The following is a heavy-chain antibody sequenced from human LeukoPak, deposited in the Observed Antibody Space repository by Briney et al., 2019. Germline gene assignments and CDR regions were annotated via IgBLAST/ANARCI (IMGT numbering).Heavy chain of an antibody. Sequence: PGGSLRLSCAASGFTFSSYAVHWVRQAPGKGLEWVAGISYDGSNKYYADSVKGRFTISRDNSKNTLYLQMNSLRAEDTAVYYCAKSTASIVVVPAASLFDYWGQGTLVTVSS. J-gene: IGHJ4*02. CDR3: AKSTASIVVVPAASLFDY. CDR2: ISYDGSNK. V-gene: IGHV3-30-3*02. CDR1: GFTFSSYA. D-gene: IGHD2-2*01.